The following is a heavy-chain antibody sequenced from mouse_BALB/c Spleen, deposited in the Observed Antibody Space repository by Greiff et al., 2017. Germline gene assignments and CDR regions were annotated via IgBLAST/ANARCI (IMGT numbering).Heavy chain of an antibody. J-gene: IGHJ4*01. V-gene: IGHV1S126*01. CDR3: ARRGYGNYVFYAMDY. CDR2: IDPSDSET. CDR1: GYSFTSYW. Sequence: VQLQESGPQLVRPGASVKISCKASGYSFTSYWMHWVKQRPGQGLEWIGMIDPSDSETRLNQKFKDKATLTVDKSSSTAYMQLSSPTSEDSAVYYCARRGYGNYVFYAMDYWGQGTSVTVSS. D-gene: IGHD2-1*01.